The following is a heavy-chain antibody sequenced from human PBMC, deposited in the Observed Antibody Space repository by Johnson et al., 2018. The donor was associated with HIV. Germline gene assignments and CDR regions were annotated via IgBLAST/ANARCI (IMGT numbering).Heavy chain of an antibody. J-gene: IGHJ3*02. CDR1: GFTVSSNY. V-gene: IGHV3-23*04. D-gene: IGHD1-14*01. Sequence: VQLVESGGGVVQPGRSLRLSCAASGFTVSSNYMSWVRQAPGKGLEWVSVTSGSGGSTYYADSVKGRFTISRDNSKSIAYLQMNSLKTEDTAVYYCTTFGRGTYAFDIWGQGTMVTVSS. CDR3: TTFGRGTYAFDI. CDR2: TSGSGGST.